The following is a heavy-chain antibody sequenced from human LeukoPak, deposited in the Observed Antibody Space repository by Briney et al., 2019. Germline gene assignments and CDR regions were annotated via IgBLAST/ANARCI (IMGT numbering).Heavy chain of an antibody. D-gene: IGHD3-10*01. J-gene: IGHJ4*02. CDR2: IWYDGSNK. CDR1: GFTFSSYG. CDR3: ARDAYYGSGKFDY. Sequence: GRSLRLSCAASGFTFSSYGMHWVRQAPGKGLEWVAVIWYDGSNKYYADSVKGRFTISRDNSKNTLHLQMNSLRAEDTAVYYCARDAYYGSGKFDYWGQGTLVTVSS. V-gene: IGHV3-33*01.